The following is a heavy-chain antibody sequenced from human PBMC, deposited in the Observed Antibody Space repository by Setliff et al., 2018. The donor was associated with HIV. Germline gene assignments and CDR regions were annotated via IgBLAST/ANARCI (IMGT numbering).Heavy chain of an antibody. D-gene: IGHD5-12*01. CDR3: HSGYDTEEQSYFDY. CDR2: VNTDGSIK. J-gene: IGHJ4*02. Sequence: GGSLRLSCAASGFTFDRYWMHWVRQAPGEGRVWVSRVNTDGSIKTYADSVKDRFTISRDNAKNTLYLQMNSLRAEDTGVYYCHSGYDTEEQSYFDYWGQGTLVTVS. V-gene: IGHV3-74*01. CDR1: GFTFDRYW.